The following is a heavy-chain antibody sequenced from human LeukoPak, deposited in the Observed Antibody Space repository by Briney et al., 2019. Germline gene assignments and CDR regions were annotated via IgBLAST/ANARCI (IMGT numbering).Heavy chain of an antibody. D-gene: IGHD6-6*01. CDR3: ARVIAARHFDY. CDR1: GFTLSNAW. Sequence: GGSLRLSCRASGFTLSNAWMSWVRQAPGKGLEWVGRIKSKSNGGTTDYTAPVKGRFTISRDDSKNTLYLQMNSLETEDTAVYYCARVIAARHFDYWGQGTLVTVSS. J-gene: IGHJ4*02. V-gene: IGHV3-15*01. CDR2: IKSKSNGGTT.